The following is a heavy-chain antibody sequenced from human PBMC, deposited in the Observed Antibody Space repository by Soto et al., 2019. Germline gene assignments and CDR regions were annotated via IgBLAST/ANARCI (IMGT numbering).Heavy chain of an antibody. CDR2: ISAYNGNT. Sequence: ASVKVSCKASGYTFTSYGISWVRQAPGQGLEWMGWISAYNGNTNYAQKLQDRVTMTTDTSTSTAYMGLRSLRSDDTAVYYCARVIFGVDYFDYWGQGTLVTVSS. J-gene: IGHJ4*02. CDR3: ARVIFGVDYFDY. V-gene: IGHV1-18*01. D-gene: IGHD3-3*01. CDR1: GYTFTSYG.